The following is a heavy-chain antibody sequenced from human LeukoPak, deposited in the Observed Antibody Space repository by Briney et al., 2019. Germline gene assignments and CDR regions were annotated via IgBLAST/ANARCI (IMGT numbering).Heavy chain of an antibody. D-gene: IGHD6-13*01. Sequence: ASVKVSCKASGYTFTSYGISWVRQAPGLGLEWMGWISAYNGNTNYAQKLQGRVTMTTDTSTSTAYMELRSLRSDDTAVYYCARDRIAADDYYYYYGMDVWGQGTTVTVSS. J-gene: IGHJ6*02. CDR3: ARDRIAADDYYYYYGMDV. V-gene: IGHV1-18*01. CDR1: GYTFTSYG. CDR2: ISAYNGNT.